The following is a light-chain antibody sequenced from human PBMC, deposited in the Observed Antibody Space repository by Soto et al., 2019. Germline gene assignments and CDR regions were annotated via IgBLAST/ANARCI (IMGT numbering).Light chain of an antibody. J-gene: IGKJ5*01. CDR2: MAS. CDR3: MQALRTPFT. CDR1: QSLLNSKGYNY. Sequence: DIVMTQSPFSLPVTPGEPASISCRSSQSLLNSKGYNYLDWYLQKPGQSPQLLIYMASTRASGVPDRFRGRGLGTDFALKISRVEAEDVGVYYCMQALRTPFTFGQGTRLEIK. V-gene: IGKV2-28*01.